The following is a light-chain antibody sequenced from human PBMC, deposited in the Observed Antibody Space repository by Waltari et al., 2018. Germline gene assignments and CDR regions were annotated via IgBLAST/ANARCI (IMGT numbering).Light chain of an antibody. CDR2: AAS. CDR1: QGISNS. J-gene: IGKJ5*01. Sequence: DIQMTQSPSSLSASVGERVTITCRASQGISNSLAWYQQKPGKAPKLLLYAASRLESGIRTRFRGSGSGTDYTLTISSLQPEDFATDYCQQYYSTPPVITFGQGTRLEIK. V-gene: IGKV1-NL1*01. CDR3: QQYYSTPPVIT.